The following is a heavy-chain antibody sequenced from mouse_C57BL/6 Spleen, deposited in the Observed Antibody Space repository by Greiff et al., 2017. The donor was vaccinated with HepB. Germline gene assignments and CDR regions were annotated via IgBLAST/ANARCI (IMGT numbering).Heavy chain of an antibody. V-gene: IGHV1-54*01. CDR2: INPGSGGT. CDR3: ARSYAMDY. Sequence: QVQLKESGAELVRPGTSVKVSCKASGYAFTNYLIEWVKQRPGQGLEWIGVINPGSGGTNYNEKFKGKATLTADKSSSTAYMQLSSLTSEDSAVYFCARSYAMDYWGQGTSVTVSS. CDR1: GYAFTNYL. J-gene: IGHJ4*01.